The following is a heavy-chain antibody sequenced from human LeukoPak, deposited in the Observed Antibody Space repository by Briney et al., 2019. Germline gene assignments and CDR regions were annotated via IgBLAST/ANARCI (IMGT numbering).Heavy chain of an antibody. V-gene: IGHV1-69*02. D-gene: IGHD3-10*01. Sequence: GSSVKVSCKASGGTFSSYTISWVRQAPGQGLEWMGRIIPILGIANYAQKFQGRVTITADKSKSTAYMELSSLRSEDTAVCYCARVPRSSLAMVRGAPDYWGQGTLVTVSS. CDR3: ARVPRSSLAMVRGAPDY. CDR1: GGTFSSYT. CDR2: IIPILGIA. J-gene: IGHJ4*02.